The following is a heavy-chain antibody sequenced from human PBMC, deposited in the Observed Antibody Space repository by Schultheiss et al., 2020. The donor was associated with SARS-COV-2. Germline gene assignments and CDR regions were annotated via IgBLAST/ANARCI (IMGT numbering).Heavy chain of an antibody. V-gene: IGHV4-34*01. CDR3: ARHSFNIAVAAYNWFDP. J-gene: IGHJ5*02. CDR1: SGSFSGYY. CDR2: INHSGST. Sequence: SETLSLTCAVYSGSFSGYYWSWIRQPPGKGLEWIGEINHSGSTNYNPSLKSRVTISVDTSKNQFSLKLSSVTAADTAVYYCARHSFNIAVAAYNWFDPWGQGTLDTVSS. D-gene: IGHD6-19*01.